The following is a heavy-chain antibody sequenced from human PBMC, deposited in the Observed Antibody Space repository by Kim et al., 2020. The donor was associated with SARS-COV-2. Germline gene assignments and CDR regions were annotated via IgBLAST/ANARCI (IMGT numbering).Heavy chain of an antibody. Sequence: SETLSLTCTVSGGSLSSSSYYWGWIRQPPGKGLEWIGTAYYIGNTYYNPSLKSRVTISVDTSKNQFYLKLGSVTAADTAVYYVARHQRYSRVWYGACYY. CDR1: GGSLSSSSYY. J-gene: IGHJ6*01. D-gene: IGHD6-19*01. CDR3: ARHQRYSRVWYGACYY. V-gene: IGHV4-39*01. CDR2: AYYIGNT.